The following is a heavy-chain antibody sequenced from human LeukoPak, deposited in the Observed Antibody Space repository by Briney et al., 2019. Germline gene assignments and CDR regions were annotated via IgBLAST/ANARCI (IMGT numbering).Heavy chain of an antibody. CDR2: VYYSGNT. V-gene: IGHV4-39*01. CDR1: GGSISSSRYY. Sequence: SETLSLTCTVSGGSISSSRYYWGWVRQPPGKGLEWIESVYYSGNTYYNPSLKSRVTISVDTSKNQFSLNLSSVTAADTAVYYCASMMYYDGSGSYYNPTYYSDYWGQGTLVTVSS. CDR3: ASMMYYDGSGSYYNPTYYSDY. J-gene: IGHJ4*02. D-gene: IGHD3-10*01.